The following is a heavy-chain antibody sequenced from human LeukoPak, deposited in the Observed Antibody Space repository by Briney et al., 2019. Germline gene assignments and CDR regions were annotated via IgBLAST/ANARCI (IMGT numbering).Heavy chain of an antibody. V-gene: IGHV1-46*01. CDR2: INPSGGST. CDR1: GYTFTSYY. CDR3: ARDLAGATFGSSYYYYYMDV. Sequence: ASVKVSCKASGYTFTSYYMHWVRQAPGQGLEWMGIINPSGGSTSYAQKFQGRVTMTRDMSTSTVYMELSRLRSDDTAVYYCARDLAGATFGSSYYYYYMDVWGKGTTVTVSS. D-gene: IGHD1-26*01. J-gene: IGHJ6*03.